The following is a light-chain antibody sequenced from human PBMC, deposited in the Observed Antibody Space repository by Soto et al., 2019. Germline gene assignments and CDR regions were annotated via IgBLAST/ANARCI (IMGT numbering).Light chain of an antibody. V-gene: IGKV3-15*01. CDR2: GAS. Sequence: EILVTQSPATLSVSPGERATLSCRASQSVSNNLAWYQQKPGQAPRLLIYGASTRATGITARFSGSGSATEFTLTISSLQSEDFAVYYCQQYNDWPPLTFGQGTKLEIK. J-gene: IGKJ2*01. CDR1: QSVSNN. CDR3: QQYNDWPPLT.